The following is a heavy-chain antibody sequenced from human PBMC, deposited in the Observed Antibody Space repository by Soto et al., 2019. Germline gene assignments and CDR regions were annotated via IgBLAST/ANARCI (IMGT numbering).Heavy chain of an antibody. V-gene: IGHV4-39*01. CDR2: IYYSGST. D-gene: IGHD4-17*01. Sequence: SETLSLTCTVSGGSISSSSYYWGWIRQPPGKGLEWIGSIYYSGSTYYNPSLKSRVTISVDTSKNQFSLKLSSVTAADTAVYYCARLDGDYKFDYWGQGTLVTVSS. CDR1: GGSISSSSYY. CDR3: ARLDGDYKFDY. J-gene: IGHJ4*02.